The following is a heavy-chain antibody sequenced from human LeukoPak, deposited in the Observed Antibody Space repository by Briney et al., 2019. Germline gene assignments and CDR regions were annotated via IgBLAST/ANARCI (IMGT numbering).Heavy chain of an antibody. D-gene: IGHD5-24*01. CDR2: IYYSGTI. CDR3: ARVGRPERYFDY. J-gene: IGHJ4*02. CDR1: GGSISGYY. Sequence: SETLSLTCTVSGGSISGYYWGWIRQSPERGLEWIGYIYYSGTINYNPSLKSRVTISVDTSKNQFSLKLNSVTAADTAVYYCARVGRPERYFDYWGQGTLVTVSS. V-gene: IGHV4-59*01.